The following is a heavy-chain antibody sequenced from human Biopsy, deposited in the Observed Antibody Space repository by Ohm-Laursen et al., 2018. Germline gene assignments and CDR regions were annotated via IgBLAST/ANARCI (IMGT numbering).Heavy chain of an antibody. CDR3: AKEWALSYYYDISPTDY. J-gene: IGHJ4*02. CDR2: ISESGAAT. D-gene: IGHD3-22*01. Sequence: SLRLSCAASEFTFSNYWMHWVRQVPGKGLEWVAGISESGAATYYADSVRGRFTVSRDNSKNTLYLQMSSLRAEDTALYYCAKEWALSYYYDISPTDYWGQGTLVTVSS. CDR1: EFTFSNYW. V-gene: IGHV3-23*01.